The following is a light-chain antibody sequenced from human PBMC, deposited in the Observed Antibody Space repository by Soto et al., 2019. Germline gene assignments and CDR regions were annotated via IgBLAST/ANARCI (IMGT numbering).Light chain of an antibody. CDR3: CSYAGNYILI. V-gene: IGLV2-11*01. J-gene: IGLJ2*01. CDR2: DVS. Sequence: QSALTQPRSVSGSPGQSVTVSCSGTSSNVGGYNYVSGFQQHPGKAPKLMIYDVSQLPSGVPDRFSGSKSGNTASLTISGLQAEDEADYYCCSYAGNYILIFGGGTKLTVL. CDR1: SSNVGGYNY.